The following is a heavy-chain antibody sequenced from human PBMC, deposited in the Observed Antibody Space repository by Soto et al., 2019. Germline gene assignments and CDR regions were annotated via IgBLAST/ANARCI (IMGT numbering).Heavy chain of an antibody. D-gene: IGHD3-10*01. CDR1: GGTFNSYT. Sequence: QVQLVQSGAEVKKPGSSVKVSCTASGGTFNSYTINWVRQAPGEGLEWVGRVNPIVSMSNYAQKFQGRVTMTADKSTNTAYIDLTRLRSEDTAVYFCATSDGSGSTHFDFWGQGTLVTVSS. J-gene: IGHJ4*02. CDR3: ATSDGSGSTHFDF. CDR2: VNPIVSMS. V-gene: IGHV1-69*02.